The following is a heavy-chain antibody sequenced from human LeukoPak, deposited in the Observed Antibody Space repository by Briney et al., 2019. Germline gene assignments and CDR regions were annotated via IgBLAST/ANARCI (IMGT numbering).Heavy chain of an antibody. Sequence: SETLSPICSVSGGSIHTYYWNWIRQPAGKGLEWIGRINTSGSTDYNPSLKSRVTMSVDTSKNQFSLKLSSVTAADSAVYYCARDSGRYFRFDYWGQGTPVTVSS. CDR1: GGSIHTYY. J-gene: IGHJ4*02. V-gene: IGHV4-4*07. D-gene: IGHD3-16*02. CDR3: ARDSGRYFRFDY. CDR2: INTSGST.